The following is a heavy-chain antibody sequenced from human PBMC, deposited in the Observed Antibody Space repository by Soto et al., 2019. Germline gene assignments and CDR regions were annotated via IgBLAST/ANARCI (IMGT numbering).Heavy chain of an antibody. V-gene: IGHV1-69*01. CDR1: GGTFSSYA. J-gene: IGHJ6*02. Sequence: QVQLVQSGAEVKKPGSSVKVSCKASGGTFSSYAISWVRQAPGQGLEWMGGIIPIFGTANYAQKFQGRVTITADESTSSAYMELSSLRSEDTAVYYCARDRNWNYFDYDIVTGFYYGMDVWGQGTTVTVSS. CDR3: ARDRNWNYFDYDIVTGFYYGMDV. CDR2: IIPIFGTA. D-gene: IGHD3-9*01.